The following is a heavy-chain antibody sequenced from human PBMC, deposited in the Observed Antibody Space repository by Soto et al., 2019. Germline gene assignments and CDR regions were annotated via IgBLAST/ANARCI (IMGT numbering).Heavy chain of an antibody. Sequence: PSETLSLTCTVSGSSMTHFYWTWIRQPPGKGLEWIAYIYYNGSPDYNPSLKSRATMSLDTSKNQFSLRLTSVTAADTAVYYCARALPADFWGQGTLVTVSS. CDR1: GSSMTHFY. J-gene: IGHJ4*02. CDR2: IYYNGSP. V-gene: IGHV4-59*01. CDR3: ARALPADF.